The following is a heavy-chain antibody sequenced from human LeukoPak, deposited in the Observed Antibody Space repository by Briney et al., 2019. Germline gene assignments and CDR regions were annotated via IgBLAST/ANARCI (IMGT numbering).Heavy chain of an antibody. Sequence: SVKVSCKASGGTFSSYTISWVRQAPGQGLEWMGRIIPILGIANYAQKFQGRVTITADKSTSTAYMELSSLRSEDTAVYYCAGERYRYCSGGSCYLPGYWGQGTLVTVSS. CDR3: AGERYRYCSGGSCYLPGY. CDR1: GGTFSSYT. J-gene: IGHJ4*02. D-gene: IGHD2-15*01. V-gene: IGHV1-69*04. CDR2: IIPILGIA.